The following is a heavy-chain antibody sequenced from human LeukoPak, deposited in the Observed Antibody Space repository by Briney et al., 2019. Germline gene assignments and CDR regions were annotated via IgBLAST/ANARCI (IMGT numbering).Heavy chain of an antibody. D-gene: IGHD1-26*01. J-gene: IGHJ3*02. CDR1: GFTFSNAW. CDR2: IKSKTDGGTT. Sequence: GGSLRLSCAASGFTFSNAWMSWVRQAPGKGLEWVGRIKSKTDGGTTDYAAPVKGRFTISRGDSKNTLYLQMNSLKTEDTAVYYCTTDLWYSGSTDAFDIWGQGTMVTVSS. V-gene: IGHV3-15*01. CDR3: TTDLWYSGSTDAFDI.